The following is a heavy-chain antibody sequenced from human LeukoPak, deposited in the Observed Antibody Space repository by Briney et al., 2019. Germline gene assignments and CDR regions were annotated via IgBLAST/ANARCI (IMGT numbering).Heavy chain of an antibody. J-gene: IGHJ4*01. D-gene: IGHD4-11*01. CDR1: GFIFSHHG. Sequence: GGSLRLSCAAAGFIFSHHGMHSVRQAPGKGLEWVAVIWSDATNRFYADSVKGRFTISRDNSQNTVFLQMNSLRVKDTAIYYCARDAQRGFDYSNSLKNWGHGTLVTVSS. CDR2: IWSDATNR. V-gene: IGHV3-33*01. CDR3: ARDAQRGFDYSNSLKN.